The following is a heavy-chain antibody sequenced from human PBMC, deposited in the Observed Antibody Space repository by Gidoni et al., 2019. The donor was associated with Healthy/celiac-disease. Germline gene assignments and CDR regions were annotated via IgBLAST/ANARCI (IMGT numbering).Heavy chain of an antibody. V-gene: IGHV2-26*01. CDR3: ARLTYYYDSSGFLIMDV. J-gene: IGHJ6*02. CDR1: GFSLSNARLG. D-gene: IGHD3-22*01. CDR2: IFSNDEK. Sequence: HVTLKESGPVLVKPTETLTLTCTVSGFSLSNARLGVIWIRQPPGKALEWLAHIFSNDEKSYSTSLKSRLTISKDTSKSQVVLTMTNMDPVDTATYYCARLTYYYDSSGFLIMDVWGQGTTVTVSS.